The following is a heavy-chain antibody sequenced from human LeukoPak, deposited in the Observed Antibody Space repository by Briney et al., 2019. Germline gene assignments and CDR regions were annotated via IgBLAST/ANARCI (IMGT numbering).Heavy chain of an antibody. CDR1: GFTFSSSA. CDR2: ISNDGGYT. D-gene: IGHD2-15*01. V-gene: IGHV3-23*01. Sequence: GGSLRLSCAASGFTFSSSAMSWVRQAPGKGLEWVSAISNDGGYTYYADSVQGRFTISRDNSKSTLCLQMNSLRAEDTAVYYCAKQLGYCSDGSCYFPSWGQGTLVTVSS. J-gene: IGHJ5*02. CDR3: AKQLGYCSDGSCYFPS.